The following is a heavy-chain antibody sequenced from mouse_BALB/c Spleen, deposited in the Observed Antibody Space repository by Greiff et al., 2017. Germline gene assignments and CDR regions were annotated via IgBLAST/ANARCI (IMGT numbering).Heavy chain of an antibody. D-gene: IGHD2-4*01. CDR1: GFTFSSYA. V-gene: IGHV5-6-5*01. J-gene: IGHJ2*01. CDR3: ARGGDYLYYFDY. CDR2: ISSGGST. Sequence: EVKVVESGGGLVKPGGSLKLSCAASGFTFSSYAMSWVRQTPEKRLEWVASISSGGSTYYPDSVKGRFTISRDNARNILYLQMSSLRSEDTAMYYCARGGDYLYYFDYWGQGTTLTVSS.